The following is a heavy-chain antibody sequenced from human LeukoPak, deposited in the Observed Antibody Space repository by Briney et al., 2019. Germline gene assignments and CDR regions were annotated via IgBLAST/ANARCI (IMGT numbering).Heavy chain of an antibody. J-gene: IGHJ4*02. V-gene: IGHV4-59*12. Sequence: PSETLSLTCTVSGGSISPYYWSWIRQSPGTGLEWIGYIYYSGSTNYNPSLQSRVTMSVDTSKNQFSLKLSSVTAADTAVYYCARGMGQQLVNSFDYWGQGTLVTVSS. CDR3: ARGMGQQLVNSFDY. D-gene: IGHD6-13*01. CDR1: GGSISPYY. CDR2: IYYSGST.